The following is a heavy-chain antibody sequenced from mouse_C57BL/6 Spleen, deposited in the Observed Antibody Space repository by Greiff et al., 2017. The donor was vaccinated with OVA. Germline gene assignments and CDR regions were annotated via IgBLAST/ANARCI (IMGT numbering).Heavy chain of an antibody. V-gene: IGHV3-6*01. CDR3: ARDYYGTQDY. D-gene: IGHD1-1*01. Sequence: EVQLLESGPGLVKPSQSLSLTCSVTGYSITSGYYWNWIRQFPGNKLEWMGYISYDGSNNYNPSLKNRISITRDTSKNQFFLKLNSVTTEDTATYYCARDYYGTQDYWGQGTTLTVSS. J-gene: IGHJ2*01. CDR1: GYSITSGYY. CDR2: ISYDGSN.